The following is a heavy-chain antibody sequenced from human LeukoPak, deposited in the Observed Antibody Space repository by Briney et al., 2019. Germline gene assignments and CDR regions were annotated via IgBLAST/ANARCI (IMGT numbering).Heavy chain of an antibody. CDR1: GYSFTSYW. CDR2: IHPGDSDT. D-gene: IGHD6-13*01. J-gene: IGHJ4*02. CDR3: ARQGYGSSWYLAREQYYFDY. Sequence: GESLKISCKGSGYSFTSYWIGWVRQMPGKGLEWMGIIHPGDSDTRYSPSFQGQVTISADKSISTAYLQWSSLKASDTAMYCCARQGYGSSWYLAREQYYFDYWGQGTLVTVSS. V-gene: IGHV5-51*01.